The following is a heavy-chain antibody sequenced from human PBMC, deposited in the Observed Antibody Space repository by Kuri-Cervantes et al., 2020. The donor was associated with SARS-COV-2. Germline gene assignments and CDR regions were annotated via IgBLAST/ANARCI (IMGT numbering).Heavy chain of an antibody. CDR2: INPKTGGA. J-gene: IGHJ5*02. V-gene: IGHV1-2*02. Sequence: ASVKVSCKASGYTFSDYYIHWVRQAPGQGLEWMGWINPKTGGAKYAQKFQGRVTMTRDTSISTAYMELSSLRSEDTAVYYCATSPPIVGASNWFDPWGQGTLVTVSS. CDR1: GYTFSDYY. CDR3: ATSPPIVGASNWFDP. D-gene: IGHD1-26*01.